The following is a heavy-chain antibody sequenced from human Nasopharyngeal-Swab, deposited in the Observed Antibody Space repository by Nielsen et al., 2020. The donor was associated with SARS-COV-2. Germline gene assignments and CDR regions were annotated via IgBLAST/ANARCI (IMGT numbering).Heavy chain of an antibody. Sequence: WVRQAPGQGPEWMGWTNTKTGNPTYTQGFTGRFVFSLDTSVNTAYLQISSLKPEDTAVYYCATRYYWGQGTLVTVSS. CDR2: TNTKTGNP. CDR3: ATRYY. J-gene: IGHJ4*02. V-gene: IGHV7-4-1*02.